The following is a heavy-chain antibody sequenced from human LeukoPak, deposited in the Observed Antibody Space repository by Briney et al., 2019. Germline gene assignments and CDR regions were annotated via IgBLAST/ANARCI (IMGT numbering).Heavy chain of an antibody. CDR1: GYTFTSYY. CDR3: ARGGYYDSSGYYYNPSYYFDY. J-gene: IGHJ4*02. V-gene: IGHV1-46*01. Sequence: ASVKVSCKASGYTFTSYYMHWVRQAPGQGLEWMGIINPSGGSTSYAQKFQGRVTMTRDMSTSTVYMELSSLRSEDTAVYYCARGGYYDSSGYYYNPSYYFDYWGQGTLVTVSS. CDR2: INPSGGST. D-gene: IGHD3-22*01.